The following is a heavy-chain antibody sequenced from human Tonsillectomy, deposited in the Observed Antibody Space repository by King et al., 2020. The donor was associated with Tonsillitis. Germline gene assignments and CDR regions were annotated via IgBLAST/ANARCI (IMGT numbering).Heavy chain of an antibody. CDR1: GGSITSTSYY. V-gene: IGHV4-39*07. Sequence: QLQESGPGLVKPSETLSLTCTVSGGSITSTSYYWGWIRQPPGKRLNWIGSTYYSGDTYYNPSLKSRVTISVDTSKNQFSLNLSSVTAADTAVYYSVSHICDSSGYYERSPFDYWGQGTLVTVSS. CDR2: TYYSGDT. J-gene: IGHJ4*02. CDR3: VSHICDSSGYYERSPFDY. D-gene: IGHD3-22*01.